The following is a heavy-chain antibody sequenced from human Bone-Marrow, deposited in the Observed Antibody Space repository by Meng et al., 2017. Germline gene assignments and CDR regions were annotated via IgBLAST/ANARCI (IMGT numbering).Heavy chain of an antibody. J-gene: IGHJ4*02. CDR3: ARGGLTGLTH. Sequence: EVQLLESGGGLVQPGGSLRLACAASGYIFSSCDMSWVRQAPGKGLEWVSAISGSGGNTYYADSAKGRFTISRDDAKNTLYLQMNSLRAEDTAVYFCARGGLTGLTHWGQGTLVTVSS. CDR2: ISGSGGNT. D-gene: IGHD1-20*01. CDR1: GYIFSSCD. V-gene: IGHV3-23*01.